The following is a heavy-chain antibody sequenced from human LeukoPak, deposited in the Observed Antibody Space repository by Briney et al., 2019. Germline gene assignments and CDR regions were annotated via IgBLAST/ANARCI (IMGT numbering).Heavy chain of an antibody. Sequence: PGGSLRLSCAASGFTFSSYAMSWVRQAPGRRLEWVSGISGSGASTGYADSVKGRFTISRDNSKNTLYLQMNSLRAEDTALYYCAKHRGYSSAALDLWGQGTTVTVSS. D-gene: IGHD5-18*01. CDR2: ISGSGAST. J-gene: IGHJ6*02. CDR3: AKHRGYSSAALDL. CDR1: GFTFSSYA. V-gene: IGHV3-23*01.